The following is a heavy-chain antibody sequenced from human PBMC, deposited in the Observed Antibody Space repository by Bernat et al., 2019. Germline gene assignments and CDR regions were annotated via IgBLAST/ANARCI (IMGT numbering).Heavy chain of an antibody. CDR1: GGPISSYY. CDR2: IYYSGST. D-gene: IGHD5-12*01. Sequence: QAQLQESGPGLVKPSETLSLTCTVPGGPISSYYWRWIRQPPGKGLEWIGYIYYSGSTNYNPSLKSRVTISVDTSKNQFSLKLSSVTAADTAVYYWARLPLRGHFQYYYYGMDVWGQGTPVTVSS. CDR3: ARLPLRGHFQYYYYGMDV. J-gene: IGHJ6*02. V-gene: IGHV4-59*01.